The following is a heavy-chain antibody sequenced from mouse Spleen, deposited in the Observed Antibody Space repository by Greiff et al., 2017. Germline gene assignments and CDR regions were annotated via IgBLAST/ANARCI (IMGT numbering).Heavy chain of an antibody. Sequence: EVQLVESGGGLVQPKGSLKLSCAASGFTFNTYAMHWVRQAPGKGLEWVARIRSKSSNYATYYADSVKDRFTISRDDSQSMLYLQMNNLKTEDTAMYDCVREGNYGAWFAYWGQGTLVTVSA. V-gene: IGHV10-3*01. J-gene: IGHJ3*01. CDR3: VREGNYGAWFAY. CDR2: IRSKSSNYAT. D-gene: IGHD2-1*01. CDR1: GFTFNTYA.